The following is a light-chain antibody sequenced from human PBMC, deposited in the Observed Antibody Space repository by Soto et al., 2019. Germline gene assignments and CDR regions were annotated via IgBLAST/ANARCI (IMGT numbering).Light chain of an antibody. J-gene: IGLJ3*02. CDR3: STWDDNLSTWL. V-gene: IGLV1-44*01. Sequence: QSVLTQPPSASGTPGQRVTISCSGSNSNVGSNSVNWYQQLPGMAPKLLLYSDNQRPSGVPDRFSGSKSGSSASLAISGLQSEDEADYHCSTWDDNLSTWLLGGGTKLTVL. CDR1: NSNVGSNS. CDR2: SDN.